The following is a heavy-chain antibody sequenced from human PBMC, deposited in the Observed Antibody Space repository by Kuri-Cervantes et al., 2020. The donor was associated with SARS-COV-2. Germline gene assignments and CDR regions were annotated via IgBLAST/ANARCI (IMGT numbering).Heavy chain of an antibody. J-gene: IGHJ4*02. D-gene: IGHD1-20*01. CDR3: ASRSASLTELYYFDY. Sequence: SETLSLTCAVSGYSISSGYYWGWIRQPPGKGLEWIGSIYHSGSTYYNPSLKSRVTISVDTSKNQSSLKLSSVTAADTAVYYCASRSASLTELYYFDYWGQGTLVTVSS. CDR2: IYHSGST. V-gene: IGHV4-38-2*01. CDR1: GYSISSGYY.